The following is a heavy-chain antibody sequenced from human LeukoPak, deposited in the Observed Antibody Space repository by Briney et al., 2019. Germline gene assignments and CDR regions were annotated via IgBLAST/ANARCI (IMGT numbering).Heavy chain of an antibody. J-gene: IGHJ5*02. CDR1: GGSISSSSYY. V-gene: IGHV4-39*01. CDR2: IYYTGST. CDR3: ARGDSSSWYSNRFDP. D-gene: IGHD6-13*01. Sequence: KPSETLSLTCTVSGGSISSSSYYWGWIRQPPGKGLEWIGTIYYTGSTDYNPSLKSRVTISIDTSKNQFSLELSSVTAADTAVYYCARGDSSSWYSNRFDPWGQGTLVTVSS.